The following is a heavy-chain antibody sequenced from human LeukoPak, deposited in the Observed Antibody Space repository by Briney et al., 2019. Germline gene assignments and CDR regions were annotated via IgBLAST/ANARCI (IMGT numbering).Heavy chain of an antibody. CDR2: ISYDGNNK. V-gene: IGHV3-30*18. D-gene: IGHD3-22*01. CDR1: GFTFSSYG. CDR3: AKGEDYYDDRGHYAEYFQY. Sequence: HTGGSLRLSCAASGFTFSSYGMHWVRQAPGKGLEWVAVISYDGNNKYYADSVKGRFTISRDNSKNTVFLQMHSLRSEDTAVYHCAKGEDYYDDRGHYAEYFQYWGQGTLVIVSS. J-gene: IGHJ1*01.